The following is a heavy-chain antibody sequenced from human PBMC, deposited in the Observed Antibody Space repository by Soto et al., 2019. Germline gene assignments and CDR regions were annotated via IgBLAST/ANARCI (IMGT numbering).Heavy chain of an antibody. CDR2: IYYSGST. D-gene: IGHD3-22*01. V-gene: IGHV4-31*03. J-gene: IGHJ4*02. CDR1: GGSISSGGYY. CDR3: ARDRVTYYYDSSGYDY. Sequence: PSETLSLTCTVSGGSISSGGYYWSWIRQHPGKGLEWIGYIYYSGSTYYNPSLKSRVTISVDTSKNQFSLKLSSVTAADTAVYYCARDRVTYYYDSSGYDYWGQGTLVTVS.